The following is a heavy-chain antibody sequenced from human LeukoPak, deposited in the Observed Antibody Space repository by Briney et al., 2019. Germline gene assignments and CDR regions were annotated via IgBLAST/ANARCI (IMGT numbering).Heavy chain of an antibody. V-gene: IGHV4-34*01. J-gene: IGHJ4*02. CDR3: ARLKMITMVRGVKGTRFDY. Sequence: ETLSLTCAVYGGSFSGYYWSWIRQPPGKGLEWIGEINHSGSTNYNPSLKSRVTISVDTSKNQFSLKLSSVTAADTAVYYCARLKMITMVRGVKGTRFDYWGQGTLVTVSS. CDR2: INHSGST. CDR1: GGSFSGYY. D-gene: IGHD3-10*01.